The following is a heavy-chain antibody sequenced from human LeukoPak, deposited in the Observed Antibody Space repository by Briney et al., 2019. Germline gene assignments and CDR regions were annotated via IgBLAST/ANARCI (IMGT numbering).Heavy chain of an antibody. J-gene: IGHJ4*02. Sequence: GGSLRLSCAASGFTFSSYGMQWVRQAPGKGLEWVAFISYDGSNKYYADSVKGRFTISRDHSKNTLYLQMNSLRAEDTAVYYCARDDSGYENYFDYWGQGTLVTVSS. CDR2: ISYDGSNK. CDR1: GFTFSSYG. CDR3: ARDDSGYENYFDY. D-gene: IGHD5-12*01. V-gene: IGHV3-30*04.